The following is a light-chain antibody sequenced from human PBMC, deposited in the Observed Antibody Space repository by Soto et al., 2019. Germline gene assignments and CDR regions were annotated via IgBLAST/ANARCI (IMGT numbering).Light chain of an antibody. CDR2: MAS. CDR1: QSISSW. J-gene: IGKJ1*01. Sequence: DIQMTQSPSTLSASVGDRVSITCRASQSISSWLAWYQQKPGKAPKLLIYMASTLQSGVPSRFSGSGYGTEFTLTISSLQPDDFATYYCQQYNSYSRTFGQGTKVEIK. V-gene: IGKV1-5*03. CDR3: QQYNSYSRT.